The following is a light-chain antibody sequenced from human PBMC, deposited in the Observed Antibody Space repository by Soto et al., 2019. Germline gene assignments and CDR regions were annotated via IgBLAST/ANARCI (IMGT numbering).Light chain of an antibody. V-gene: IGKV3-15*01. Sequence: EIVMTQSPVTLSVSPGERATLSCRASQSVSSNLAWYQQKPGQAPRLLIYGASTRATGVPARFSGSGSGTEFTHTISSLQSEDFAVYYCQQYNNWPPLTFGGGTKVEIK. CDR1: QSVSSN. CDR3: QQYNNWPPLT. CDR2: GAS. J-gene: IGKJ4*01.